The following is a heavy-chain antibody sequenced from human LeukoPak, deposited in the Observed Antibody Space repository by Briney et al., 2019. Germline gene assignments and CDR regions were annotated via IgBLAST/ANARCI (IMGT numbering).Heavy chain of an antibody. J-gene: IGHJ4*02. CDR2: IYVDGRT. V-gene: IGHV3-53*01. CDR3: ARRGDGGRSFDY. CDR1: GFTVSTTY. Sequence: GGSLRLSCAASGFTVSTTYMSWVRQAPGMGLEWVSLIYVDGRTYYADSVKGRFTISRDNSKNTLYLQVNSLRAEDTAVYYCARRGDGGRSFDYWGQGTLVTVSS. D-gene: IGHD4-23*01.